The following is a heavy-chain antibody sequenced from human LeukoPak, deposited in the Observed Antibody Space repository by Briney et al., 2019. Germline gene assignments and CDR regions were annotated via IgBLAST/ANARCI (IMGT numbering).Heavy chain of an antibody. J-gene: IGHJ6*02. V-gene: IGHV3-21*01. Sequence: GGSLRLSCAASGFTFSSYSMNWVRQAPGKGLEWVSSISSSSSYIYYADSVKGRFTISRDSAKNSLYLQMNSLRAEDTAVYYCARDSYSGYDPYYYYYYGMDVWGQGTTVTVSS. D-gene: IGHD5-12*01. CDR2: ISSSSSYI. CDR3: ARDSYSGYDPYYYYYYGMDV. CDR1: GFTFSSYS.